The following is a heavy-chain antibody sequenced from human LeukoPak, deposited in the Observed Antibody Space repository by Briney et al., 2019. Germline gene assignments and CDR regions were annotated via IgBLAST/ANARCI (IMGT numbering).Heavy chain of an antibody. CDR1: GGSISSGGYY. Sequence: SETLSLTCTVSGGSISSGGYYWSWIRQHPGKGLEWIGYIYYSGSTYYNPSLKSRVTISVDTSKNQFSLKLSSVTAADTAVYYCARALINYDFWSGYFNWFDPWGQGTLVTVSS. V-gene: IGHV4-31*03. CDR2: IYYSGST. D-gene: IGHD3-3*01. CDR3: ARALINYDFWSGYFNWFDP. J-gene: IGHJ5*02.